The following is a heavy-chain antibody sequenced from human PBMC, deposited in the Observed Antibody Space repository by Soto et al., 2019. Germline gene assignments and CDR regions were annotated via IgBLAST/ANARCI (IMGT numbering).Heavy chain of an antibody. CDR3: VRDGTKTLRDWFDP. CDR2: IYTTGTT. CDR1: GASISSYF. Sequence: SETLSLTCTVSGASISSYFWSWIRQPAGKGLEWIGRIYTTGTTDYNPSLKSRVMMSVDTSKKQFSLKLRSLTAADTAVYYCVRDGTKTLRDWFDPWGQGISVTVSS. D-gene: IGHD1-1*01. J-gene: IGHJ5*02. V-gene: IGHV4-4*07.